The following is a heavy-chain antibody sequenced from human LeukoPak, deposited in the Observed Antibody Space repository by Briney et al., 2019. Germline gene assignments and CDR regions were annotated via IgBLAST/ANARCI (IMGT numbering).Heavy chain of an antibody. V-gene: IGHV3-23*01. CDR1: GFTFSAYA. D-gene: IGHD1-20*01. J-gene: IGHJ3*02. CDR2: IGGSGVST. CDR3: AKVITGAPPWRGAFDI. Sequence: GGSLRLSCAASGFTFSAYAMSWVRQAPGKGLEWVSFIGGSGVSTWYADSVKGRFTFSRDNSKNTLYLRMNSLRAEDTAIYYCAKVITGAPPWRGAFDIWSQGTMVAVSS.